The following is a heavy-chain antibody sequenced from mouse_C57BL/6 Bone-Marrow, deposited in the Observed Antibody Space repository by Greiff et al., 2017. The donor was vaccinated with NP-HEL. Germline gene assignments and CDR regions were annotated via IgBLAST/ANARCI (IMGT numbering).Heavy chain of an antibody. V-gene: IGHV2-5*01. Sequence: VKLQESGPGLVQPSQSLSITCTVSGFSLTSYGVHWVRQSPGKGLEWLGVIWRGGSTDYNAAFMSRLSITKDNSKSQVFFKMNSRQADDNAIYYCAKRKGGTTEFSFAYWGQGTLVTVSA. CDR2: IWRGGST. CDR3: AKRKGGTTEFSFAY. J-gene: IGHJ3*01. D-gene: IGHD1-1*01. CDR1: GFSLTSYG.